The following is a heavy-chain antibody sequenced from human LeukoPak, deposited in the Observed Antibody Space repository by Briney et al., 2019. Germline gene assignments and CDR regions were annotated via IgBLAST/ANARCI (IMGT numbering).Heavy chain of an antibody. CDR2: ISWNSGSI. J-gene: IGHJ4*02. CDR1: GFTFDDYA. CDR3: AKGYSSSSWRYFDY. D-gene: IGHD6-6*01. V-gene: IGHV3-9*01. Sequence: GGSLRLSCAASGFTFDDYAMHWVRQAPGKGLEWVSGISWNSGSIGYADSVKGRFTISRDNAKNSLYLQMNSLRAEDTALYYCAKGYSSSSWRYFDYWGQGTLVTVSS.